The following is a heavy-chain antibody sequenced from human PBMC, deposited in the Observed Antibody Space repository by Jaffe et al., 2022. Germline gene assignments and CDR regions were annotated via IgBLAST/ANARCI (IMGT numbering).Heavy chain of an antibody. J-gene: IGHJ5*02. CDR3: AKDGGPGGYCNNWFDP. Sequence: EVQLLESGGGLVQPGGSLRLSCAASGFTFSSYAMSWVRQAPGKGLEWVSAISGSGGSTYYADSVKGRFTISRDNSKNTLYLQMNSLRAEDTAVYYCAKDGGPGGYCNNWFDPWGQGTLVTVSS. CDR2: ISGSGGST. V-gene: IGHV3-23*01. D-gene: IGHD2-15*01. CDR1: GFTFSSYA.